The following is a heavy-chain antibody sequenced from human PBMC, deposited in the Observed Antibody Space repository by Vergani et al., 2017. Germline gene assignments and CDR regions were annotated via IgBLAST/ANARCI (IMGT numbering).Heavy chain of an antibody. J-gene: IGHJ5*02. D-gene: IGHD1-1*01. Sequence: QVQLQQWGAGLLKPSETLSLTCAVYGGSFSGYYWSWIRQPPGKGLEWIGAINHSGSTNYNPSLKSRVTISVDTSKNQFSLKLSSVTAADTAVYYCARGRLAVGQRRWWFDPWGQGTLVTVSS. V-gene: IGHV4-34*01. CDR2: INHSGST. CDR3: ARGRLAVGQRRWWFDP. CDR1: GGSFSGYY.